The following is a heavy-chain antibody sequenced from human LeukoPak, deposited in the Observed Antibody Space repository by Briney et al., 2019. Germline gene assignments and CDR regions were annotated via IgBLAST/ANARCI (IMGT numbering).Heavy chain of an antibody. D-gene: IGHD3-22*01. CDR1: GFTFSSYS. CDR3: ARGGSGYYSGY. V-gene: IGHV3-48*02. J-gene: IGHJ4*02. CDR2: ISSSSSTI. Sequence: GGSLRLSCAASGFTFSSYSMNWVRQAPGKGLEWVSYISSSSSTIYYADSVKGRFTISRDNAKNSLYLQMNRLRDEDTAVYYCARGGSGYYSGYWGQGTLVTVSS.